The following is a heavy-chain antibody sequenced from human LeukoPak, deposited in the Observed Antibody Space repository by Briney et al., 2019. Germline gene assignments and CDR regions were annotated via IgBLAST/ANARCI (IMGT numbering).Heavy chain of an antibody. V-gene: IGHV3-48*04. D-gene: IGHD3-10*02. CDR2: ISSSSSTI. J-gene: IGHJ6*04. CDR3: AELGITMIGGV. CDR1: GFPFSIYG. Sequence: GGSLRLTCAGSGFPFSIYGMNWVRQAPRKGLEWVSYISSSSSTIYYADSVKGRFTISRDNAKNSLYLQMNSLIAEDTAVYYCAELGITMIGGVWGKGTAVTISS.